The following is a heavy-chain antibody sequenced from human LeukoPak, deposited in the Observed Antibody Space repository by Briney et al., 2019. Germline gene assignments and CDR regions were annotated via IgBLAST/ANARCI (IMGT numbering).Heavy chain of an antibody. V-gene: IGHV3-48*01. J-gene: IGHJ4*02. Sequence: GGSLRLSCAASGFTFSTYSMNWVRQAPGKGLEWVSYISSGSSPIHYADSLRGRFTISRDNAKNSLFLQMNSLRAEDTAVYYCAREPSGVLGLDCWGQGTLVTVSS. CDR1: GFTFSTYS. CDR3: AREPSGVLGLDC. CDR2: ISSGSSPI. D-gene: IGHD3-10*01.